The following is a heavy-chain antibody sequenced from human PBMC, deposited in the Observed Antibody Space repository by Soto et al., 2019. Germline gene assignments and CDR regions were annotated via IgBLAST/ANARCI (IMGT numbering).Heavy chain of an antibody. CDR3: ARAFREVTTFEYGMDV. J-gene: IGHJ6*02. CDR1: GGSVSSGSYY. D-gene: IGHD3-16*01. Sequence: QVQLQESGPGLVKPSETLSLTCTVSGGSVSSGSYYWSWIRQPPGKGLEWIGYIYYSGSTNYNPSLKSRVTISVDTSKNQFSLKLSSVTAADTAVYYCARAFREVTTFEYGMDVWGQGTTVTVSS. CDR2: IYYSGST. V-gene: IGHV4-61*01.